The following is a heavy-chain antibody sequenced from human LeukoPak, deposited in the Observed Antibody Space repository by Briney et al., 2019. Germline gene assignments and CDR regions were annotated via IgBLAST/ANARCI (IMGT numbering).Heavy chain of an antibody. CDR3: AKASGRGGAFDI. J-gene: IGHJ3*02. CDR1: GFTFSSYV. V-gene: IGHV3-23*01. D-gene: IGHD6-25*01. CDR2: ISGSGGST. Sequence: PGGSLRLSCAASGFTFSSYVMSWVRQAPGKGLEWVSAISGSGGSTYYADSVKGRFTISRDNSKNTLYLQMNSLRAEDTAVYYCAKASGRGGAFDIWGQGTMVTVSS.